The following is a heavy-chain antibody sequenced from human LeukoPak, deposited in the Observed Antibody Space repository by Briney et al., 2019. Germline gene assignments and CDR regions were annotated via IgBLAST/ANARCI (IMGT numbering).Heavy chain of an antibody. Sequence: ASVKVSCKASGYTFTSYYMHWVRQAPGQGLDWMAIVNPSGTSTSYAQKFQGRVTMTRDTSTSTVYMELSSLRSEDTAVYYCARGGPSWWQQLVNFWFDPWGQGTLVTVSS. V-gene: IGHV1-46*01. CDR2: VNPSGTST. CDR1: GYTFTSYY. D-gene: IGHD6-13*01. J-gene: IGHJ5*02. CDR3: ARGGPSWWQQLVNFWFDP.